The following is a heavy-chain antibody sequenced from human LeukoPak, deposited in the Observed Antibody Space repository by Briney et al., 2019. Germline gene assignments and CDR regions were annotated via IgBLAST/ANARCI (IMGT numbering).Heavy chain of an antibody. Sequence: PSETLSLTCAVYAGSFSGFYWSCIRQPPAKGLDSIGEINHSGGTNHNPSLKSRVTISVDTSKKQFSLNLSSVTAADTAVYYCARTRYNGYDRHFDSWGQGSLVTVSS. CDR1: AGSFSGFY. J-gene: IGHJ4*02. CDR2: INHSGGT. D-gene: IGHD5-12*01. CDR3: ARTRYNGYDRHFDS. V-gene: IGHV4-34*01.